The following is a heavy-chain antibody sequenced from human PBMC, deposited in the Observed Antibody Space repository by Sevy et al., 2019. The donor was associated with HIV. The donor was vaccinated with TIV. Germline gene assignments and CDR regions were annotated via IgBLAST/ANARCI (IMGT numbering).Heavy chain of an antibody. CDR2: INPNSGGT. Sequence: ASVKVSCKASGYTFTGYYMHWVRQALGQGLEWMGWINPNSGGTNYAQKFQGWVTMTRDTSISTAYMELSRLRSDDTAVYYCARGRLEPHFYYYYMDVWGKGTTVTVSS. CDR3: ARGRLEPHFYYYYMDV. D-gene: IGHD3-3*02. V-gene: IGHV1-2*04. J-gene: IGHJ6*03. CDR1: GYTFTGYY.